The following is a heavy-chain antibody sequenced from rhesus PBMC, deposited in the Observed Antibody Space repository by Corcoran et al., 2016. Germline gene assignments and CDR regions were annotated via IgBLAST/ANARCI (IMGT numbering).Heavy chain of an antibody. CDR1: GGSISDSYR. V-gene: IGHV4S10*01. CDR2: IYGSSTST. Sequence: QVQLQESGPGVVKSSETLSLTCAVSGGSISDSYRWSWIRQPPGKGLEWIGYIYGSSTSTNYNPSRKSRVTISKDTSKNQFSLKLSSVTAADTAVFYCARDGDSSWSVFDYWGQGVLVTVSS. J-gene: IGHJ4*01. D-gene: IGHD6-13*01. CDR3: ARDGDSSWSVFDY.